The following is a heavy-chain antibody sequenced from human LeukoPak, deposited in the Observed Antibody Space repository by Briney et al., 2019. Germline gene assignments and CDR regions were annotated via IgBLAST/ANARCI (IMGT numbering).Heavy chain of an antibody. J-gene: IGHJ4*02. CDR1: GFTFSSYW. Sequence: PGGSLRLSCAASGFTFSSYWMSWVRQAPGKGLEWVANIKQDGSEKYYVDSVKGRFTISRDNAKNSLYLQMNGLRAEDTAVYYCARLWGYCSSTSCYKWGQGTLVTVSS. CDR3: ARLWGYCSSTSCYK. D-gene: IGHD2-2*02. CDR2: IKQDGSEK. V-gene: IGHV3-7*03.